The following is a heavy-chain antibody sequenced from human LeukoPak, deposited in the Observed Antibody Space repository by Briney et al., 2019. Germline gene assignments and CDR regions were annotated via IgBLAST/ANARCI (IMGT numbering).Heavy chain of an antibody. J-gene: IGHJ4*02. Sequence: ASVKVSCKASGCTFTSYYIHWVRQAPGQGLEWMGIINPSGGSTSYAQKFQGRVTMTRDTSTSTVYMELSSLRSEDTAVYYCARDEPSIAARTGIDYWGQGTLVTVSS. CDR2: INPSGGST. CDR3: ARDEPSIAARTGIDY. V-gene: IGHV1-46*01. CDR1: GCTFTSYY. D-gene: IGHD6-6*01.